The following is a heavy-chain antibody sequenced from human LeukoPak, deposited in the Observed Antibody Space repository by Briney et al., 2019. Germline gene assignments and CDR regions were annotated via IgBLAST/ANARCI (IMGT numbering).Heavy chain of an antibody. CDR1: GYTFSRYA. D-gene: IGHD1-26*01. V-gene: IGHV1-3*01. J-gene: IGHJ4*02. CDR3: ARGEPPLVTSFDY. Sequence: GASVKASCKTSGYTFSRYAMHWVRQAPGQRLEWMGWINAGNGNTKYSQKFQGRVTITRDTSASTAYMELSSLRSEDTAVYYCARGEPPLVTSFDYWGQGTLVTVSS. CDR2: INAGNGNT.